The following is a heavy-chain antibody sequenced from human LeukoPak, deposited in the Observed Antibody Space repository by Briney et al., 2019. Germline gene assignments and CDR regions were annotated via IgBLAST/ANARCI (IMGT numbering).Heavy chain of an antibody. CDR2: ISGSGGST. J-gene: IGHJ4*02. Sequence: GGSLRLSCAASGFTFSSYAVTWVRQAPGKGLEWVSGISGSGGSTYYADSVKGRFTISRDNSKNTLYLQMNSLRAEDTAVYYCAKGYYGSGSYYFDYWGQGTLVTASS. V-gene: IGHV3-23*01. CDR1: GFTFSSYA. CDR3: AKGYYGSGSYYFDY. D-gene: IGHD3-10*01.